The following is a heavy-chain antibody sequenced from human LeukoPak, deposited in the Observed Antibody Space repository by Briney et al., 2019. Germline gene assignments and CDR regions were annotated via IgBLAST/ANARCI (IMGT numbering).Heavy chain of an antibody. V-gene: IGHV4-30-2*01. Sequence: SETLSLTCSVSGASITISGFYYTWIRQPPGKGLEWLGCIYQSGGSFYNPSLKSRVTISIDRPNNQFSLKMTSVTAADTAVYYCARGTNPLYNWQHEGFDYWGQGTLIAVSS. J-gene: IGHJ4*02. CDR1: GASITISGFY. CDR2: IYQSGGS. CDR3: ARGTNPLYNWQHEGFDY. D-gene: IGHD1-20*01.